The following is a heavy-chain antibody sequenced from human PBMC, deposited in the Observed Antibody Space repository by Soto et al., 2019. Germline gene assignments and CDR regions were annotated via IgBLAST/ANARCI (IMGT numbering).Heavy chain of an antibody. J-gene: IGHJ3*02. D-gene: IGHD3-10*01. CDR2: ISSSGSTI. V-gene: IGHV3-11*01. CDR3: AYVLLWCGESDDAFDI. Sequence: GGSLRLSCAASGFTFSDYYMSWIRQAPGKGLEWVSYISSSGSTIYYADSVKGRFTISRDNAKNSLYLQMNSLRAEDTAVDYCAYVLLWCGESDDAFDIWGQGTMVTVSS. CDR1: GFTFSDYY.